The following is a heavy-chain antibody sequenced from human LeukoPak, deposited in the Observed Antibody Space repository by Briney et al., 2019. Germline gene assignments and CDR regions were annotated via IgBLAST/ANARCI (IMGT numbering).Heavy chain of an antibody. CDR1: GGSFSGYY. V-gene: IGHV4-34*01. J-gene: IGHJ6*02. D-gene: IGHD1-1*01. Sequence: SETLSLTCAVYGGSFSGYYWSWIRQPPGKGLEWIGEINHSGSTNYNPSLKSRVTISVDTSKNQFSLKLSSVTAVDTAVYYCARGRDLTNNSYGMDVWGQGTTVTVSS. CDR2: INHSGST. CDR3: ARGRDLTNNSYGMDV.